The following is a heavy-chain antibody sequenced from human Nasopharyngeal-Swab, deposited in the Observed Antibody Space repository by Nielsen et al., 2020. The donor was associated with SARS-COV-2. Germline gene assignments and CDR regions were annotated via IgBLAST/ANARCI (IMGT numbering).Heavy chain of an antibody. D-gene: IGHD4-17*01. V-gene: IGHV3-30*18. CDR1: GFTFSSYG. CDR2: ISYDGSNK. J-gene: IGHJ6*02. CDR3: AKGAREDYGDYDYYPGGMDV. Sequence: GGSLRLSCAASGFTFSSYGMHWVRQAPGKGLEWVAVISYDGSNKYYADSVKGRFTISRDNSKNTLYLQMNSLRAEDTAVYYCAKGAREDYGDYDYYPGGMDVWGQGTTVTVSS.